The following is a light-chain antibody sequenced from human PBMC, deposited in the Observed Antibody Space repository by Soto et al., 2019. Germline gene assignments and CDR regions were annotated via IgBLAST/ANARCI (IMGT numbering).Light chain of an antibody. J-gene: IGLJ1*01. V-gene: IGLV2-14*03. CDR3: SSYTTSSTLV. Sequence: QSVPTQPASVSGSPGQSITISCTGTSSDVGGYNFVSWYQQHPGKAPKLMIYEVTSRPSGVSNRFSGSKSGNTASLTISGLQPDDEADYYCSSYTTSSTLVFGTGTKLTVL. CDR1: SSDVGGYNF. CDR2: EVT.